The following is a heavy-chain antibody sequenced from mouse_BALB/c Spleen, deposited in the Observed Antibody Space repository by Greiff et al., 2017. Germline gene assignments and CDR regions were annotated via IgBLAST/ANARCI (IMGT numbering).Heavy chain of an antibody. J-gene: IGHJ4*01. CDR1: GFDFSRYW. CDR3: ARRGYGNYVRAMDY. V-gene: IGHV4-1*02. CDR2: INPDSSTI. Sequence: EVQLQESGGGLVQPGGSLKLSCAASGFDFSRYWMSWVRQAPGKGLEWIGEINPDSSTINYTPSLKDKFIISRDNAKNTLYLQMSKVRSEDTALYYCARRGYGNYVRAMDYWGQGTSVTVSS. D-gene: IGHD2-1*01.